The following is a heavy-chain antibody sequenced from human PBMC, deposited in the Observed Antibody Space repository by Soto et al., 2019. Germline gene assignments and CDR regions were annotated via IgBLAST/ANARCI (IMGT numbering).Heavy chain of an antibody. Sequence: QVLLQESAPGLVKSSETLSLTCAVSSDSISSTKWWSWVRQSPGKGLEWIGEIYPSGSTNYNPSLKSRVTISEDRSKNQFSLKLTSVTAADTAVYYCARSWNDYLFYGGQGTLVNVSS. CDR1: SDSISSTKW. V-gene: IGHV4-4*02. D-gene: IGHD4-17*01. J-gene: IGHJ4*02. CDR2: IYPSGST. CDR3: ARSWNDYLFY.